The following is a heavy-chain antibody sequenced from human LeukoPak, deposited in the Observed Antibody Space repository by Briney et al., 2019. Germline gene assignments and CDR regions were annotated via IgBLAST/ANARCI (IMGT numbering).Heavy chain of an antibody. CDR2: IIPIFGTA. V-gene: IGHV1-69*13. CDR3: ARRGGGWSDY. Sequence: SVTVSCTASGYTFPSYFMHWVRQAPGQGLEWMGGIIPIFGTANYAQKFQGRVTITADESTSTAYMELSSLRSEDTAVYYCARRGGGWSDYWGQGTLVTVSS. CDR1: GYTFPSYF. J-gene: IGHJ4*02. D-gene: IGHD6-19*01.